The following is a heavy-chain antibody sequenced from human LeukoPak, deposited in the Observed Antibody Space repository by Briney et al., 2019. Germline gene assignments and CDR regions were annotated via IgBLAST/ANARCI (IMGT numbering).Heavy chain of an antibody. CDR1: GGTFSSYG. CDR3: AKDYKVRSGEPPIDY. Sequence: ASVKVSCKASGGTFSSYGISWVRQAPGQGLEWMGEIIPIFGTANYAQKFQGRVTITADESTSTAYMELSSLRAEDTAVYYCAKDYKVRSGEPPIDYWGQGTLVTVSS. D-gene: IGHD7-27*01. CDR2: IIPIFGTA. V-gene: IGHV1-69*13. J-gene: IGHJ4*02.